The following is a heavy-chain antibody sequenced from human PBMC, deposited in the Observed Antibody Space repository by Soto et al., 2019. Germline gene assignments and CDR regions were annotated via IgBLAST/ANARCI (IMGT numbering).Heavy chain of an antibody. CDR3: ARTPPITIFGVPSNWFDP. CDR2: IYYSGST. CDR1: GGSISSGDYY. J-gene: IGHJ5*02. Sequence: QVQLQESGPGLVKPSQTLSLTCTVSGGSISSGDYYWSWIRQPPGKGLEWIGYIYYSGSTYYNPSLKSRVTISVDTSKNQFSLKLSSVTAADTAVYYCARTPPITIFGVPSNWFDPWGQGTLVTVSS. V-gene: IGHV4-30-4*01. D-gene: IGHD3-3*01.